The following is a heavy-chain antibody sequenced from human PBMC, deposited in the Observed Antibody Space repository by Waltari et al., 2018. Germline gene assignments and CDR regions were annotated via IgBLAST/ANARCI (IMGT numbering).Heavy chain of an antibody. CDR1: GYTFTSYA. CDR2: INAGNGNT. Sequence: QVQLVQSGAEVKKPGASVKVSCKDSGYTFTSYAMHWVRPPPGQRLEWMGWINAGNGNTKYSQKFQGRVTITRDTSASTAYMELSSLRSEDTAVYYCARKGIAARQGWFDPWGQGTLVTVSS. CDR3: ARKGIAARQGWFDP. D-gene: IGHD6-6*01. J-gene: IGHJ5*02. V-gene: IGHV1-3*01.